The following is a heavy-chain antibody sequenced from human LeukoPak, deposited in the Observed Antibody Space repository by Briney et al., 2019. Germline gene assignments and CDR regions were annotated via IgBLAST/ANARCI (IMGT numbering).Heavy chain of an antibody. Sequence: ASVKVSCKASGYTFTGYYMHWVRQAPGQGLEWMGWINPNSGGTNYAQKFQGRVTMPRDRSISTAYMELSRLRSDDTAVYCCARGNYYGSVDYWGQGTLVTVSS. V-gene: IGHV1-2*02. CDR2: INPNSGGT. CDR3: ARGNYYGSVDY. CDR1: GYTFTGYY. J-gene: IGHJ4*02. D-gene: IGHD3-10*01.